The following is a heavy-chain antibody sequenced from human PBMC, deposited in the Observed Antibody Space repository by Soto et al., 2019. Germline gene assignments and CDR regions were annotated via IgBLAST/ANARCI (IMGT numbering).Heavy chain of an antibody. Sequence: SETLSLTCTVSGASISSSNYYWGWIRQPPGRGLECIGTMYYSGRTYYNPSLKSRVTTSVDTSKNQFSLKLSAVTATDTAVYYCARHGNTVTTGYYYGMDVWGQGTTVTVSS. CDR2: MYYSGRT. J-gene: IGHJ6*02. V-gene: IGHV4-39*01. CDR1: GASISSSNYY. D-gene: IGHD4-17*01. CDR3: ARHGNTVTTGYYYGMDV.